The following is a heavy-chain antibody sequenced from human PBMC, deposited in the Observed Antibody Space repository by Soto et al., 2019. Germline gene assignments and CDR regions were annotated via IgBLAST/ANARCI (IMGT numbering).Heavy chain of an antibody. CDR3: ARTDPSRAFDI. V-gene: IGHV4-34*01. CDR1: GGSFSGYY. J-gene: IGHJ3*02. CDR2: INHSGST. Sequence: SKTLSLTCAVYGGSFSGYYWSWIRQPPGKGLEWIGEINHSGSTNYNPSLKSRVTISVDTSKNQFSLKLSSVTAADTAVYYCARTDPSRAFDIWGQGTMVTVSS.